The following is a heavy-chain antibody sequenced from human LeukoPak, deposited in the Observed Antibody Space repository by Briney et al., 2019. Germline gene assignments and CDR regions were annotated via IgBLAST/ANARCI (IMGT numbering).Heavy chain of an antibody. CDR1: GFTFSSYA. V-gene: IGHV3-23*01. Sequence: GGSPRLSCAASGFTFSSYAMSWVRQAPGKGLEWVSAISGSGGSTYYADSVKGRFTISRDNSKNTLYLQMNSLRAEDTAVYYCAKDGVYSSSWYDFDYWGQGTLVTVSS. CDR3: AKDGVYSSSWYDFDY. J-gene: IGHJ4*02. D-gene: IGHD6-13*01. CDR2: ISGSGGST.